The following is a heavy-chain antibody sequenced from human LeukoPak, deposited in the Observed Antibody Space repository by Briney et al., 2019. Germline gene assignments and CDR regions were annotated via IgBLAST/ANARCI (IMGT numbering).Heavy chain of an antibody. V-gene: IGHV1-8*01. CDR1: GYTSTSYD. Sequence: ASVKVSCKASGYTSTSYDINWVRQATGQGLEWMGWMNPNSGNTGYAQKFQGRVTMTRNTSISTAYMELSSLRSEDTAVYYCARVDFWSGYYYYYYYGMDVWGQGTTVTVSS. CDR3: ARVDFWSGYYYYYYYGMDV. D-gene: IGHD3-3*01. J-gene: IGHJ6*02. CDR2: MNPNSGNT.